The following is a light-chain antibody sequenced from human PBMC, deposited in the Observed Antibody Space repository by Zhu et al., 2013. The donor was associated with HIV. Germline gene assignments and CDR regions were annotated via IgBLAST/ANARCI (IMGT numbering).Light chain of an antibody. CDR1: NSDVGRYNY. V-gene: IGLV2-14*01. CDR3: SSFTSSTSWV. CDR2: EVT. Sequence: QSALTQPASVSGSPEQSITISCTGTNSDVGRYNYVSWYQHHPGKAPKLMIYEVTNRPSGVSNRFSGSKSGNTASLTISGLQAEDEADYYCSSFTSSTSWVFGGGTKLTVL. J-gene: IGLJ3*02.